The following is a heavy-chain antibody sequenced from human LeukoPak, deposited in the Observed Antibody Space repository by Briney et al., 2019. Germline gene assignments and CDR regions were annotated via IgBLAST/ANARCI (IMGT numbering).Heavy chain of an antibody. CDR2: INKDGSEK. J-gene: IGHJ1*01. D-gene: IGHD6-19*01. V-gene: IGHV3-7*01. Sequence: GGSLRLSCAASGLPFSSHWLSWFRQSPGKGLEWVAHINKDGSEKHYVDSVKGRFTISRDNARNSQYLQMNNLRAEDTAVYYCASGGGWVFFNWGQGTLVTVSS. CDR1: GLPFSSHW. CDR3: ASGGGWVFFN.